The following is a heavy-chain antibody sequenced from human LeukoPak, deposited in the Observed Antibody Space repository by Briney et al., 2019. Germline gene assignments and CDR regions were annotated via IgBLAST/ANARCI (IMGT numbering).Heavy chain of an antibody. CDR3: ARDTSGYRRGSFDY. J-gene: IGHJ4*02. CDR1: GGSINRYN. Sequence: PSETLSLTCTVSGGSINRYNWSWIRQPPGKGLEWIGYIYYSGSTNYNPSLKSRVTISLDTSNNQFSLKLSSVTAADTALYYCARDTSGYRRGSFDYWGQGTLVTVSS. CDR2: IYYSGST. D-gene: IGHD3-22*01. V-gene: IGHV4-59*01.